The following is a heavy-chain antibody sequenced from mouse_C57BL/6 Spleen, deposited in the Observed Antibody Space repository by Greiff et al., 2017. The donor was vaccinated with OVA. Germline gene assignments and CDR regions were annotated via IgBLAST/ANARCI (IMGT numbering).Heavy chain of an antibody. CDR1: GFSLTSYA. Sequence: VKLMESGPGLVAPSQSLSITCTVSGFSLTSYAISWVRQPPGKGLEWLGVIWTGGGTNYNSALKSRLSISKDNSKSQVFLKMNRLQTGDTARYYCARIGLLLGDYAMDYWGQGTSVTVSS. CDR2: IWTGGGT. V-gene: IGHV2-9-1*01. CDR3: ARIGLLLGDYAMDY. D-gene: IGHD1-1*01. J-gene: IGHJ4*01.